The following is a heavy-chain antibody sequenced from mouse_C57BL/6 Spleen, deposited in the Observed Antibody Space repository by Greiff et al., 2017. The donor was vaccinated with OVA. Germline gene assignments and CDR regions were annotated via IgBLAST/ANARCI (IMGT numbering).Heavy chain of an antibody. J-gene: IGHJ4*01. CDR2: IWTGGGT. CDR3: ARNGGAQATEGNYAMDY. V-gene: IGHV2-9-1*01. D-gene: IGHD3-2*02. CDR1: GFSLTSYA. Sequence: VKLEESGPGLVAPSQSLSITCTVSGFSLTSYAISWVRQPPGKGLEWLGVIWTGGGTNYNSALKSRLSISKDNSKSQVFLKMNSLQTDDTARYYCARNGGAQATEGNYAMDYWGQGTSVTVSS.